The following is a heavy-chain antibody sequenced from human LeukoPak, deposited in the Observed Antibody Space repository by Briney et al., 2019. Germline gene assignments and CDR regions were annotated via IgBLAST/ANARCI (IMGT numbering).Heavy chain of an antibody. CDR2: ISAYNGNT. Sequence: ASAKVSCKASGGTFSSYAISWVRQAPGQGLEWMGWISAYNGNTNYAQKLQGRVTMTTDTSTSTAYMELRSLRSDDTAVYYCARRYCSSTSCSLYYFDYWGQGTLVTVSS. CDR1: GGTFSSYA. J-gene: IGHJ4*02. D-gene: IGHD2-2*01. V-gene: IGHV1-18*01. CDR3: ARRYCSSTSCSLYYFDY.